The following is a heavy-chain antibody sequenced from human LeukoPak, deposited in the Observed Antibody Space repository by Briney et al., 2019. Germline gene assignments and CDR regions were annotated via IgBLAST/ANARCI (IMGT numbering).Heavy chain of an antibody. D-gene: IGHD6-13*01. CDR1: GFTFSSYA. J-gene: IGHJ4*02. CDR3: AREEMPLIAAAGRGVDY. CDR2: ISYDGSNK. Sequence: PGGSLRLSCAASGFTFSSYAMHWVRQAPGKGLEWVAVISYDGSNKYYADSVKGRFTISRDNSKNTLYLQMNSLRAEDTAVYYCAREEMPLIAAAGRGVDYWGQGTLVTVSS. V-gene: IGHV3-30*04.